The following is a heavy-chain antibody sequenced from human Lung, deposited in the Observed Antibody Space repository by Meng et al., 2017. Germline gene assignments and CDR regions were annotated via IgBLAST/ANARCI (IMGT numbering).Heavy chain of an antibody. Sequence: QWVGPWPEVPAWTLSLNVSVTGAASSSSNWWSCVGRHPGKGLVWFVEIYHRGSSNTNPAHKIRVTISVDKYKNKFSLKLSFVTAASTDVDYCARRGLWLDPQNFDYWGQGTLVTVSS. J-gene: IGHJ4*02. V-gene: IGHV4-4*02. CDR3: ARRGLWLDPQNFDY. CDR2: IYHRGSS. CDR1: GAASSSSNW. D-gene: IGHD6-19*01.